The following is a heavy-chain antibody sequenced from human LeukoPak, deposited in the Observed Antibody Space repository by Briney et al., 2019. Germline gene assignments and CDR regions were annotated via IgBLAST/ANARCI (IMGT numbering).Heavy chain of an antibody. Sequence: PGGSLRLSCTASGFTVSSNYMSWVRQAPGKGLEWVSVIYSGGSTYYADSVKGRFTISRDNSKNTLYLQMNSLRAEDTAVYYCARRARITIFGVVTPPDYWGQGTLVTVSS. CDR1: GFTVSSNY. CDR2: IYSGGST. V-gene: IGHV3-53*01. CDR3: ARRARITIFGVVTPPDY. D-gene: IGHD3-3*01. J-gene: IGHJ4*02.